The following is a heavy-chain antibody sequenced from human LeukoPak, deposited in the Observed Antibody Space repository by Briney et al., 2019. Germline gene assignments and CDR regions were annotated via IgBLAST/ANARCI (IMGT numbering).Heavy chain of an antibody. CDR3: ARDLSGVTGYTYGRGIDY. Sequence: GGSLRLSCAASGFTFSSYCMSWVRQAPGKGLEWVANITKDGSEKYYVDSVKSRFTISRDNATTSLYLQMNSLRAEDTAVYYCARDLSGVTGYTYGRGIDYWGQGTLVTVSS. V-gene: IGHV3-7*01. D-gene: IGHD5-18*01. CDR1: GFTFSSYC. J-gene: IGHJ4*02. CDR2: ITKDGSEK.